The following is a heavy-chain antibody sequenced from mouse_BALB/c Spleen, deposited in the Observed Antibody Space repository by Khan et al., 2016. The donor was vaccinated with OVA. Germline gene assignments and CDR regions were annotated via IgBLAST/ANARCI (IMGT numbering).Heavy chain of an antibody. Sequence: VELVESGAELMKPGASVTISCKATGYTFSMYWIEWVKQRPGHGLEWIGDILPGSGCTNNNEKFKGKATFTADTSSNTPYMELSSLTSEDSAVFYCARGGYNPAMDYWGQGTSVTVSS. J-gene: IGHJ4*01. CDR2: ILPGSGCT. CDR3: ARGGYNPAMDY. D-gene: IGHD1-3*01. CDR1: GYTFSMYW. V-gene: IGHV1-9*01.